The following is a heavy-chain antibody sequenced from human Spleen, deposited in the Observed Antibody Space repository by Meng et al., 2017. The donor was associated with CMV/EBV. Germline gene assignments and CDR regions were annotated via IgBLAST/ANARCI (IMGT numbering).Heavy chain of an antibody. V-gene: IGHV1-2*02. D-gene: IGHD3-16*02. CDR2: INLNSGAT. Sequence: SGYTFTGYCLHWVRQAPGQGLEWMGWINLNSGATIYAQKFQGRVTMTADTSRTTAYMELSGLRSDDTAVYFCARSGYRTAYVGWFDPWGQGTLVTVSS. J-gene: IGHJ5*02. CDR3: ARSGYRTAYVGWFDP. CDR1: GYTFTGYC.